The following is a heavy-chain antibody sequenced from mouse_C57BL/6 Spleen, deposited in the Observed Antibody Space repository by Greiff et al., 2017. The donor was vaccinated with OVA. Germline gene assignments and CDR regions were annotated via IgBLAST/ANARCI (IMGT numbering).Heavy chain of an antibody. CDR1: GYTFTDYY. V-gene: IGHV1-76*01. D-gene: IGHD2-5*01. CDR2: IYPGSGNT. CDR3: AREEAYYSNHFDY. J-gene: IGHJ2*01. Sequence: QVQLQQSGAELVRPGASVKLSCKASGYTFTDYYINWVKQRPGQGLEWIARIYPGSGNTYYNEKFKGKATLTAEKSSSTAYMQLSSLTSEDSAVYFCAREEAYYSNHFDYWGQGTTLTVSS.